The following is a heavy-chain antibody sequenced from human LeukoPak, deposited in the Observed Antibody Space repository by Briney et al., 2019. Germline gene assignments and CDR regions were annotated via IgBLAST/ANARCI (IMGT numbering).Heavy chain of an antibody. J-gene: IGHJ4*02. V-gene: IGHV3-66*01. CDR3: AKTEGRSYLCDY. CDR2: IYSGGST. D-gene: IGHD1-26*01. Sequence: GGSLRLSCAASGFTVSSNYMSWVRQAPGKGLEWVSVIYSGGSTYYADSVKGRFTISRDNSKNTLYFQMNSLRAEDTAVYYCAKTEGRSYLCDYWGQGTLVTVSS. CDR1: GFTVSSNY.